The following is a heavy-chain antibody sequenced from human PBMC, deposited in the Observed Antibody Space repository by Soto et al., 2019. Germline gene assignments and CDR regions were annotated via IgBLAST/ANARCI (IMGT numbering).Heavy chain of an antibody. J-gene: IGHJ4*02. CDR1: GFGFNDAW. Sequence: GSLRLSCAASGFGFNDAWMTWVRQAPGKGLEWIGRIKSQRDGETTDYAAPVKGRFTISRDDSKNTLYLQMNSLRTEDTGVYYCTNLYFDYWGQGTLVTVSS. V-gene: IGHV3-15*01. CDR3: TNLYFDY. CDR2: IKSQRDGETT.